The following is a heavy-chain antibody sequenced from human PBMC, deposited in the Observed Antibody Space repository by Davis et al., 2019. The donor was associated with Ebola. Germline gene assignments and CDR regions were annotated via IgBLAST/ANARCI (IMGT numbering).Heavy chain of an antibody. Sequence: GESLKISCAASGFTFSDYYMSWIRQAPGKGLEWVSYISSSSSYTNYADSVKGRFTISRDNAKNSLYLQMNSLRAEDTAVYYCATNLVITKTGGQGTLVTVSS. J-gene: IGHJ4*02. CDR1: GFTFSDYY. CDR2: ISSSSSYT. D-gene: IGHD2/OR15-2a*01. V-gene: IGHV3-11*06. CDR3: ATNLVITKT.